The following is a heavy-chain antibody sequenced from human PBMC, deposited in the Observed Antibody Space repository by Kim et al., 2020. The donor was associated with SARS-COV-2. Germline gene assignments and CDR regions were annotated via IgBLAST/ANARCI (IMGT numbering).Heavy chain of an antibody. D-gene: IGHD3-22*01. J-gene: IGHJ4*02. CDR2: ISSSSSTI. V-gene: IGHV3-48*02. Sequence: GGSLRLSCAASGFTFSSYSMNWVRHAPGKGLEWVSYISSSSSTIYYADSVKGRFTISRDNAKNSLYLQMNSLRDEDTAVYYCARDRYYYDSSGPYYFDYWGQGTLVTVSS. CDR3: ARDRYYYDSSGPYYFDY. CDR1: GFTFSSYS.